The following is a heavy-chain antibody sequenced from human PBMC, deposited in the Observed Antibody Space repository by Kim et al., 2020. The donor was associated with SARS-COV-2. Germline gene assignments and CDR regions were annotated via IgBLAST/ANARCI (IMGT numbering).Heavy chain of an antibody. V-gene: IGHV3-9*01. J-gene: IGHJ4*02. CDR2: ISWNSGSI. CDR3: ASRYYFDY. Sequence: GGSLRLSCAASGFTFDDYAMHWVRQAPGKGLEWVSGISWNSGSIGYADSVKGRFTISRDNAKNSLYLQMNSLRAEDTALYYCASRYYFDYWGQGTLVTVSS. CDR1: GFTFDDYA.